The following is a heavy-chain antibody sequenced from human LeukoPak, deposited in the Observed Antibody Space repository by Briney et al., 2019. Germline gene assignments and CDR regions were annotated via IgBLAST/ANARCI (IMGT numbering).Heavy chain of an antibody. CDR3: ARRSEYSSSWYEFDY. CDR2: INPNSGGT. D-gene: IGHD6-13*01. CDR1: GYTFTGYY. J-gene: IGHJ4*02. Sequence: ASVKVSCKASGYTFTGYYMHWVRQAPGQGLEWMGWINPNSGGTNYAQKFQGRVTMTRDTSISTAYMELSRLRSDDTAVYYCARRSEYSSSWYEFDYWGQGTLVTVSS. V-gene: IGHV1-2*02.